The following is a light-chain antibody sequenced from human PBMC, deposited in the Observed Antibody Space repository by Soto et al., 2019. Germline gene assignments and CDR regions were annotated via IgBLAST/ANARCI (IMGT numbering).Light chain of an antibody. J-gene: IGKJ1*01. Sequence: DIQMTQSPSTLSASVGDRVTITCRASQNVGRWLAWYQQKPGKAPKLLIYDASSLESGVPSRFSGSGSGTEFTLTISSLQPDDFATYCCLEYNTYSRPFGQGTKVDIK. CDR3: LEYNTYSRP. CDR1: QNVGRW. V-gene: IGKV1-5*01. CDR2: DAS.